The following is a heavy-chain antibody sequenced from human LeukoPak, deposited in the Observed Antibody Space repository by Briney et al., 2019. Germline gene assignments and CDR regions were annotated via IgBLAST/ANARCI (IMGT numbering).Heavy chain of an antibody. J-gene: IGHJ6*03. D-gene: IGHD3-16*01. CDR2: IYDSGST. CDR3: ARVGDYYYYYMDV. V-gene: IGHV4-59*01. CDR1: GGSISIYY. Sequence: PSETLSLTCTVSGGSISIYYWSWIRQPPGKGLEWIGYIYDSGSTNYNPSLKSRVTISVDTSKNQFSLKLSSVTAADTAVYYCARVGDYYYYYMDVWGKGTTVTISS.